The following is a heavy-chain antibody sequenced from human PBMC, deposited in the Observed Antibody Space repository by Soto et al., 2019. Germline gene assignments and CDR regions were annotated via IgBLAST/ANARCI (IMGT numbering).Heavy chain of an antibody. D-gene: IGHD2-15*01. CDR1: GYTFTNYG. Sequence: QVQLVQSGAEVKKPGASVKVSCKASGYTFTNYGVGWVRQAPGQGLEWMGWSSPYSVNTNYAQNLQGRVTMTSDTSTSTAYMELRTLRSDDTAMYYCVGLYCSGGTGYSAPVYWGQGTQVTVSS. CDR3: VGLYCSGGTGYSAPVY. CDR2: SSPYSVNT. J-gene: IGHJ4*02. V-gene: IGHV1-18*01.